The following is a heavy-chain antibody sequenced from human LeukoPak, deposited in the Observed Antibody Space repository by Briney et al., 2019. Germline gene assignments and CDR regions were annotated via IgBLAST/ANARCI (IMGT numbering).Heavy chain of an antibody. CDR1: GGSISSYY. CDR3: ARYEKGLNYGRKY. J-gene: IGHJ4*02. V-gene: IGHV4-59*13. D-gene: IGHD1-7*01. Sequence: SETLSLTCTVSGGSISSYYRSWIRQPPGEGLEWIGYIYNSGNTNYNPSLKRRVTMSIDTSKNQYSLKLSSVTAADTAVYYCARYEKGLNYGRKYWGQGTLVTVSS. CDR2: IYNSGNT.